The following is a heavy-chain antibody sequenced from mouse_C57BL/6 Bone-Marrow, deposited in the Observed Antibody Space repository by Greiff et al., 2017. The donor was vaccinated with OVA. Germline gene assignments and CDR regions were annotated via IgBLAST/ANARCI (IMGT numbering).Heavy chain of an antibody. J-gene: IGHJ3*01. CDR2: IYPGDGDT. Sequence: QVQLQQSGPELVKPGASVKISCKASGYAFSSSWMNWVKQRPGKGLEWIGRIYPGDGDTNYNGKFKGKATLTADKSSSTAYMQLSSLTSEDSAVYFCARTGDFITTRFAYWGQGTLVTVSA. CDR1: GYAFSSSW. V-gene: IGHV1-82*01. D-gene: IGHD1-1*01. CDR3: ARTGDFITTRFAY.